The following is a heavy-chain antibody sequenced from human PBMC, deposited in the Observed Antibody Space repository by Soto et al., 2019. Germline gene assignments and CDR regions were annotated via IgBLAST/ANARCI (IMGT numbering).Heavy chain of an antibody. D-gene: IGHD3-10*01. CDR1: GYTSTSYG. CDR2: ISAYNGNT. Sequence: WASVKVSCKASGYTSTSYGISWVRQAPGQGLEWMGWISAYNGNTNYAQKLQGRVTMTTDTSTSTAYMELRSLRSDDTAVYYCAGGYGSGSYYVFDIWGQGTMVTVSS. CDR3: AGGYGSGSYYVFDI. J-gene: IGHJ3*02. V-gene: IGHV1-18*04.